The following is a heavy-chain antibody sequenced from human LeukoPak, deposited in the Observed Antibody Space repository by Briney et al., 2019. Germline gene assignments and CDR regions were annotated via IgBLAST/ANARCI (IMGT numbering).Heavy chain of an antibody. D-gene: IGHD5-24*01. CDR2: IGIDSGNT. V-gene: IGHV3-48*01. CDR1: GFKFSDYS. Sequence: PGGSLRLSCAASGFKFSDYSMNWVRQVPGKGLEWISYIGIDSGNTNYADSVKGRFTISGDKAKISLYLQVNSLRVEDTAVYYCARDYKYAFDNWGQGALVTVSS. J-gene: IGHJ4*02. CDR3: ARDYKYAFDN.